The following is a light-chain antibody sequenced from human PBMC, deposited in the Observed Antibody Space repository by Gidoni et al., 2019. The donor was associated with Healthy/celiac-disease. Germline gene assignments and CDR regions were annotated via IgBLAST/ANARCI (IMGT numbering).Light chain of an antibody. CDR3: QQLNSYLALT. V-gene: IGKV1-9*01. J-gene: IGKJ4*01. CDR2: AAS. Sequence: IQFTQSPSSLSSFLGDRVNITCRASQGISSYLAWYQHTPGKPPKLLIYAASTLQSGVPSRFSGSGSGTDFTLTISSLQPEDFATYYCQQLNSYLALTFXGXTKVEIK. CDR1: QGISSY.